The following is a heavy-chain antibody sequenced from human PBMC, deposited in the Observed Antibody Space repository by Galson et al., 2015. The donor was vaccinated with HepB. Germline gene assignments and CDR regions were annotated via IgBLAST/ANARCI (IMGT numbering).Heavy chain of an antibody. CDR3: AKDPGGSYFDY. CDR1: GFTFNNYP. CDR2: ISGSGDST. V-gene: IGHV3-23*01. D-gene: IGHD1-26*01. J-gene: IGHJ4*02. Sequence: SLRLSCAASGFTFNNYPMSWVRQAPGKGLEWVSTISGSGDSTYYADSVRGRFTISRDSSKNTLFLQMNILRAGDTAVYYCAKDPGGSYFDYWGQGTLVTVSS.